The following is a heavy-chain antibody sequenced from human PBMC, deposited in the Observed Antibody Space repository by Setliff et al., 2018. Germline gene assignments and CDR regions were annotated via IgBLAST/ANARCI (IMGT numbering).Heavy chain of an antibody. CDR3: ATSYYGDYETDY. CDR2: INRDGTTT. J-gene: IGHJ4*02. V-gene: IGHV3-74*01. CDR1: GFTLSADW. D-gene: IGHD4-17*01. Sequence: ETLSLSCAASGFTLSADWMHWVRQAPGQGLTWVSRINRDGTTTNYADSVMGRFTISRDNAKNTLYLQMNSLGAEDTAVYYCATSYYGDYETDYWGQGTLVTVSS.